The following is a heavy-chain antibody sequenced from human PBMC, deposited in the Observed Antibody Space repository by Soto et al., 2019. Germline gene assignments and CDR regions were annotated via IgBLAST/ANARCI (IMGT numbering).Heavy chain of an antibody. CDR2: ISYDGSNK. Sequence: GGSLRLSCAASGFTFSSYAMHWVRQAPGKGLEWVAVISYDGSNKYYADSVKGRFTISRDNSKNTLYLQMNSLRAEDTAVYYCARDGEQWLGTFDYWGQGTLVTVPS. J-gene: IGHJ4*02. V-gene: IGHV3-30-3*01. D-gene: IGHD6-19*01. CDR1: GFTFSSYA. CDR3: ARDGEQWLGTFDY.